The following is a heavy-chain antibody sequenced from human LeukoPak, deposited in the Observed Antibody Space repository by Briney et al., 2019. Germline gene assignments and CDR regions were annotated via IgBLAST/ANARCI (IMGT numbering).Heavy chain of an antibody. Sequence: GGSLRLSCAASGFTFSSYGMSWVRQAPGKGLEWVSAISGSGGSTYYADSVKGRFTISRDNSKNTLYLQMNSLRAEDTAVYYCAKERGSYGSGNYQSFDYWGQGTLVTVSS. CDR1: GFTFSSYG. V-gene: IGHV3-23*01. CDR3: AKERGSYGSGNYQSFDY. CDR2: ISGSGGST. J-gene: IGHJ4*02. D-gene: IGHD3-10*01.